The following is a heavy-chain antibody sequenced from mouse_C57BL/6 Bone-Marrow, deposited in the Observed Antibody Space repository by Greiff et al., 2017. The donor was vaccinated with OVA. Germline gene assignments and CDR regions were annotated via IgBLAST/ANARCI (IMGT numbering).Heavy chain of an antibody. CDR3: ARSLYYDSYAMDY. CDR1: GYTFTDYN. D-gene: IGHD2-4*01. V-gene: IGHV1-18*01. J-gene: IGHJ4*01. CDR2: INPNNGGT. Sequence: VQLQQSGPELVKPGASVKIPCKASGYTFTDYNMDWVKQSHGKSLEWIGDINPNNGGTIYNQKFKGKATLTVDKSSSTAYMELRSLTSEDTAVYYCARSLYYDSYAMDYWGQGTSVTVSS.